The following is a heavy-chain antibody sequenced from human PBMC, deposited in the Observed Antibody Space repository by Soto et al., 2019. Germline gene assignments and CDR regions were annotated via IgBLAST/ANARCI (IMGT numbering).Heavy chain of an antibody. V-gene: IGHV4-39*01. CDR2: IYYSGST. Sequence: SETLSLTCTVSGGSISSSSYYWGWIRQPPGKGLEWIGTIYYSGSTYYKSSLKSRVTISVDTSKNQFSLKLSSVTAADTALYYCASRLYTGSTSYFDYWGQGTLVTVSS. CDR1: GGSISSSSYY. D-gene: IGHD2-2*02. CDR3: ASRLYTGSTSYFDY. J-gene: IGHJ4*02.